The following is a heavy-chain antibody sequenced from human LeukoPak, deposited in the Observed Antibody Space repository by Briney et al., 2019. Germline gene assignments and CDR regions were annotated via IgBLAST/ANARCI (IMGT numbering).Heavy chain of an antibody. CDR2: ISSSGSTI. V-gene: IGHV3-48*04. D-gene: IGHD3-22*01. J-gene: IGHJ6*03. CDR1: EFTFSSYA. Sequence: PGGSLRLSCAASEFTFSSYAMTWVRQAPGKGLEWVSYISSSGSTIYYADSVKGRFTISRDNAKNSLYLQMNSLRAEDTAVYYCARGPYTPVYYYDSSGMDVWGKGTTVTVSS. CDR3: ARGPYTPVYYYDSSGMDV.